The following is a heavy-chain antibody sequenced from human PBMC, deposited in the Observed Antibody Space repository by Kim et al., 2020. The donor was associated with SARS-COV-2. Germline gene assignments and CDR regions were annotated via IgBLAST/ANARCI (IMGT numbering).Heavy chain of an antibody. D-gene: IGHD6-13*01. V-gene: IGHV3-23*01. CDR3: AKDRGQRLLVLSYFDY. CDR1: GFTFSSYA. J-gene: IGHJ4*02. Sequence: GGSLRLSCAASGFTFSSYAMSWVRQAPGKGLEWVSAISGSGGSTYYADSVKGRFTISRDNSKNTLYLQMNSLRAEDTAVYYCAKDRGQRLLVLSYFDYWGQGTLVTVST. CDR2: ISGSGGST.